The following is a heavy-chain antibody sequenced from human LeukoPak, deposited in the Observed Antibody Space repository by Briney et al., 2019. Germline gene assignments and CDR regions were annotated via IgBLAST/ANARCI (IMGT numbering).Heavy chain of an antibody. J-gene: IGHJ4*02. CDR1: GYTFTSYD. CDR2: MNPNSGNT. CDR3: ARGLRYCSSTSCYPY. D-gene: IGHD2-2*01. V-gene: IGHV1-8*01. Sequence: ASVKVSFKASGYTFTSYDINWVRQATGQGLEWMGWMNPNSGNTGYAQKFQGRVTMTRNTSISTAYMELSSLRSEDTAVYYCARGLRYCSSTSCYPYWGQGTLVTVSS.